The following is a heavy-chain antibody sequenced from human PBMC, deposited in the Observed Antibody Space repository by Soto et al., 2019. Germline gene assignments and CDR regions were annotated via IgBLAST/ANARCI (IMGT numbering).Heavy chain of an antibody. CDR1: GGTFNTYG. J-gene: IGHJ4*02. CDR2: IIPLFGTT. D-gene: IGHD2-15*01. CDR3: AGGGKLGGWIPFDS. V-gene: IGHV1-69*01. Sequence: QVHLVQSGAEVKKPGSSVKVSCRASGGTFNTYGFNWVRQAPGQGLEWMGGIIPLFGTTTSAQNYQGRVNLTADPSPKTSDTEVNGLASGVPAGYFRAGGGKLGGWIPFDSWGQGTLVTVSS.